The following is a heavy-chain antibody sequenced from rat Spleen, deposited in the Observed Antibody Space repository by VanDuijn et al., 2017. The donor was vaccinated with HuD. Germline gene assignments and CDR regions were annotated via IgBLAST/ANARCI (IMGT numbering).Heavy chain of an antibody. CDR1: GFTFTNYG. Sequence: EVQLVESGGGLVQPGRSLKLSCAASGFTFTNYGMHWIRQAPTNGLEWVASISPSGSTNHYRDSVRGRFTIFRDVAKSTLYLQMDSLRSEDTATYYCATAFMDAWGQGVVVTVSS. CDR2: ISPSGSTN. J-gene: IGHJ2*01. V-gene: IGHV5-19*01. CDR3: ATAFMDA. D-gene: IGHD1-6*01.